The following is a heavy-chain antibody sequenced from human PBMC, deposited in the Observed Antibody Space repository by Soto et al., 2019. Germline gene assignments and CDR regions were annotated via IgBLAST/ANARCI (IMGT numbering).Heavy chain of an antibody. CDR3: ASHYYRWSGYLSPVDY. CDR1: GYTFSDYY. CDR2: IDTSGTKI. V-gene: IGHV3-11*01. Sequence: QVQLVESGGDLVKPGGSLRLSCAASGYTFSDYYMSWIRQAPGKGLEWISYIDTSGTKIYYADSVKGRFTITRDNAKNSLYLEMNILRDEDTAVYYCASHYYRWSGYLSPVDYWGQGTLVTVSS. D-gene: IGHD3-3*01. J-gene: IGHJ4*02.